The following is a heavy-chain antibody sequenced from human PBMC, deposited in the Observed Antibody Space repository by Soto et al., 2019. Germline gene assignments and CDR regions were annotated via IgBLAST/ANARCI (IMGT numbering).Heavy chain of an antibody. V-gene: IGHV3-66*01. J-gene: IGHJ4*02. CDR1: GFTVNSNY. Sequence: EVQLVESGGNLVQPGGSLRLSCAASGFTVNSNYMSWFRQAPGKGLEWVSVIYTDGSTYYADSVKGRFTISRDNSKNTLYLQMNSLRAEDTAVYYCGRGNNVARGVTAPDYWGQGTLVTVSA. CDR3: GRGNNVARGVTAPDY. CDR2: IYTDGST. D-gene: IGHD3-10*01.